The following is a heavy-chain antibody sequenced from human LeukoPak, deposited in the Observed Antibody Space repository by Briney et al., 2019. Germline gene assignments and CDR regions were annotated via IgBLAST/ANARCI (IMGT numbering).Heavy chain of an antibody. D-gene: IGHD3-9*01. CDR1: GFTFRNYG. CDR2: IRYDGTNQ. J-gene: IGHJ4*02. Sequence: GGSLRLSCTASGFTFRNYGMHWVRQAPGKGLEWVAFIRYDGTNQYYADSVKGRFTISRDNSKNTVYLQMNSLRAEDTATYYCGKDLLRYFDWLISIDYWGQGTLVTVSS. CDR3: GKDLLRYFDWLISIDY. V-gene: IGHV3-30*02.